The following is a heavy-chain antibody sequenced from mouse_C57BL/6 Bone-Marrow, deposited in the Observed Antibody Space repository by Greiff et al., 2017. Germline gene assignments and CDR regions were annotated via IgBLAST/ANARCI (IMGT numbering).Heavy chain of an antibody. V-gene: IGHV1-18*01. J-gene: IGHJ3*01. CDR1: GYTFTDYN. CDR3: ARLGSNYAFAY. CDR2: INPNNGGT. D-gene: IGHD2-5*01. Sequence: VESGASVKIPCKASGYTFTDYNMDWVKQSHGKSLEWIGDINPNNGGTIYNQKFKGKATLTVDKSSSTAYMELRSLTSEDTAVYYCARLGSNYAFAYWGQGTLVTVSA.